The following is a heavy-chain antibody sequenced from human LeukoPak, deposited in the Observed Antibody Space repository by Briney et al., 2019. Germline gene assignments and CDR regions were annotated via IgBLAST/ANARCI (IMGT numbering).Heavy chain of an antibody. CDR1: GFTFSSYA. V-gene: IGHV3-23*01. J-gene: IGHJ4*02. D-gene: IGHD6-19*01. CDR3: ATVTVASPFDY. Sequence: GGSLRLSCAASGFTFSSYAMSWVRQAPGKGLEWVSAISGSGGSTYYADSVKGRFTIYRDNSKNTLYLQMNSLRGEDMAVYYCATVTVASPFDYWGQGTLVTVSS. CDR2: ISGSGGST.